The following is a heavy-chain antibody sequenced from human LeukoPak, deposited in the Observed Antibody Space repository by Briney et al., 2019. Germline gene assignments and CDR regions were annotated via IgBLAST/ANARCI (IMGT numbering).Heavy chain of an antibody. CDR3: XXXXXXXXXXAPRH. CDR2: IKPSGGST. V-gene: IGHV1-46*04. Sequence: ASVKVSCTASGYIFTNYYMHWVRQAPGQGLEWMGTIKPSGGSTTYAQKLQVRVTMTRDTYKSIVYIKLRSRRSQDTPLYDRXXXXXXXXXXAPRHWGQGTLVTVSS. CDR1: GYIFTNYY. J-gene: IGHJ4*02.